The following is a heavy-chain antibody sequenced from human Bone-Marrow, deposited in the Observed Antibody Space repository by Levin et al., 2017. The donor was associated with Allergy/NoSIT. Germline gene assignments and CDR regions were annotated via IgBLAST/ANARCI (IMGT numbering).Heavy chain of an antibody. V-gene: IGHV3-9*01. CDR1: GFTFDDYA. CDR2: ISRNSGSI. J-gene: IGHJ2*01. D-gene: IGHD3-22*01. Sequence: GGSLRLSCTASGFTFDDYAMHWVRQAPGKGLQWVSGISRNSGSIGYTDSVKGRFTVSRDDAKNSLYLELHSLRVEDTALYYWAEDNSGFYHDASGYSQRRYCDLWGRGTLVSVSS. CDR3: AEDNSGFYHDASGYSQRRYCDL.